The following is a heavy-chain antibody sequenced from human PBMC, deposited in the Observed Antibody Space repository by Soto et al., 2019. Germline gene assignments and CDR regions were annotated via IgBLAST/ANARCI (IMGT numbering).Heavy chain of an antibody. CDR3: ARDRGGVTTSDI. V-gene: IGHV3-21*01. CDR1: GFTFSSYS. D-gene: IGHD2-21*02. CDR2: IRSSSSYI. J-gene: IGHJ3*02. Sequence: EVQLVESGGGLVKPGGSLRLSCAASGFTFSSYSMNWVRQAPGKGLEWVSSIRSSSSYIYYADSVKGRFTISRDNAKNSLYLQMNSLRAEDTAVYYCARDRGGVTTSDIWGQGTMVTVSS.